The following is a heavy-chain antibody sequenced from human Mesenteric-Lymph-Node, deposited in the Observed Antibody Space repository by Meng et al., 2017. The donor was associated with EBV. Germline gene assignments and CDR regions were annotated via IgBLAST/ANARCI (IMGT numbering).Heavy chain of an antibody. J-gene: IGHJ4*02. CDR2: INHSGST. V-gene: IGHV4-34*01. Sequence: QGQLQQGGAGLLKPSETLSLTCAVYGGSFSGYYWSWIRQPPGKGLEWIGEINHSGSTNYNPSLKSRVTISVDTSKNQFSLKLSSVTAADTAVYYCARFGAILRGFNYWGQGTLVTVSS. CDR1: GGSFSGYY. D-gene: IGHD3-10*01. CDR3: ARFGAILRGFNY.